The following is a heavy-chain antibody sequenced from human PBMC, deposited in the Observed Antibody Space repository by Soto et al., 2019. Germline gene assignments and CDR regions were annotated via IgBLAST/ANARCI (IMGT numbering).Heavy chain of an antibody. D-gene: IGHD3-22*01. Sequence: QVQLQESGPGLVKPSQTLSLTCTVSGGSISSGGYYWSWIRQHPGKGLEWIGYIYYSGSTYYNPSLKSRVTISVDTSKNQFSLKLSSVTAADTAVYYCARDSRRAKDDSIGYYYFDYWGQGTLVTVSS. CDR3: ARDSRRAKDDSIGYYYFDY. J-gene: IGHJ4*02. CDR1: GGSISSGGYY. CDR2: IYYSGST. V-gene: IGHV4-31*03.